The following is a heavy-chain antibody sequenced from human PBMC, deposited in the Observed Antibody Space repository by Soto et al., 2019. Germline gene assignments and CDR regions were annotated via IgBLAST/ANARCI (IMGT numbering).Heavy chain of an antibody. Sequence: GASVKVSCKTSGYIFTTYGISWVRQARGQGLEWMGWISGYDADTRYAQKFEDRVTMTTDTSTRTVYMELRSLRSDDTAVYYCGRAPSFYYNAMDVWGQGTTVTVSS. CDR1: GYIFTTYG. CDR2: ISGYDADT. CDR3: GRAPSFYYNAMDV. V-gene: IGHV1-18*04. J-gene: IGHJ6*02.